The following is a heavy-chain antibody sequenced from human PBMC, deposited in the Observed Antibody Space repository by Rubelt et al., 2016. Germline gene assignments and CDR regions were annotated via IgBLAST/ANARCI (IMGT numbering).Heavy chain of an antibody. Sequence: QVQLQESGPGLVKPSETLSLTCPVSGGSISSYYWSWIRQPPGKGLEWIGYISSRGSTNNKPSPKSQDTRSIDTTKNHFSLKLSSVTAADTAVYYCAGAPSPVGATIYFDYWGQGTLVTVSS. J-gene: IGHJ4*02. CDR3: AGAPSPVGATIYFDY. CDR1: GGSISSYY. D-gene: IGHD1-26*01. V-gene: IGHV4-59*01. CDR2: ISSRGST.